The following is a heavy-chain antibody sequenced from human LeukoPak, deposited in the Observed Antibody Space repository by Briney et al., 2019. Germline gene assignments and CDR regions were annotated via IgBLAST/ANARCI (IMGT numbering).Heavy chain of an antibody. V-gene: IGHV1-69*01. CDR3: ARGVGPARYYYGMDV. CDR2: IIPIFGTA. J-gene: IGHJ6*02. CDR1: GGTFSSYA. D-gene: IGHD6-6*01. Sequence: SAKVSCKASGGTFSSYAISWVRQAPGQGLEWMGGIIPIFGTANYAQKFQGRVTITADESTSTAYMELSSLRSEDTAVYYCARGVGPARYYYGMDVWGQGTTVTVSS.